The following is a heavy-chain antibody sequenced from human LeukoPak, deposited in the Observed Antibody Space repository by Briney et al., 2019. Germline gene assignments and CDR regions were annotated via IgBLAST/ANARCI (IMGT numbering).Heavy chain of an antibody. CDR1: GGSFSGYY. CDR2: INHSGST. Sequence: SETLSLTCAVYGGSFSGYYWSWIRQPPGKGLEWIGEINHSGSTNYNPSLKSRVTISVDTSKNQFSLKLSSVTAADTAVYYCGRGRDVVPAAAGWFDPWGQGTLVTVSS. D-gene: IGHD2-2*01. V-gene: IGHV4-34*01. CDR3: GRGRDVVPAAAGWFDP. J-gene: IGHJ5*02.